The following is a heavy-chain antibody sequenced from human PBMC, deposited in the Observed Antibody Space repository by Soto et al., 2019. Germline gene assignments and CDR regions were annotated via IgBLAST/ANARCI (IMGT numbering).Heavy chain of an antibody. V-gene: IGHV3-23*01. CDR1: GFTFSSYA. D-gene: IGHD7-27*01. CDR2: ISGSGGST. J-gene: IGHJ5*02. Sequence: GGSLRLSCAASGFTFSSYAMSWVRQAPGKGLEWVSAISGSGGSTYYADSVKGRFTISRDNSKTTLYLQMNSLRAEDTAVYYCAKGPRGLGINWFDPWGQGTLVTVSS. CDR3: AKGPRGLGINWFDP.